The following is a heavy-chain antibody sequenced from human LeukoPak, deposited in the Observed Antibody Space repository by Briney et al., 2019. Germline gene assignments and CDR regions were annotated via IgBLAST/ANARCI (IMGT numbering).Heavy chain of an antibody. D-gene: IGHD3-16*02. CDR2: ISGSGGST. V-gene: IGHV3-23*01. CDR1: GFTFSSYA. CDR3: AKEHYDYVWGGYRFGSFGY. J-gene: IGHJ4*02. Sequence: GGSLRLSCAASGFTFSSYAMSWVRQAPGKGLEWVSAISGSGGSTYYADSVKGRFTISRDNSKNTLYLQMNSLRAEDTAVYYCAKEHYDYVWGGYRFGSFGYWGQGTLVTVSS.